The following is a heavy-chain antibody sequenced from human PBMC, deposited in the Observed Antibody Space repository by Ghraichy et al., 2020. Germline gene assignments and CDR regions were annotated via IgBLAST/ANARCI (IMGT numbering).Heavy chain of an antibody. V-gene: IGHV3-33*01. CDR2: IWYDGSNK. CDR1: GFTFSSYG. J-gene: IGHJ6*02. Sequence: LSLPCAASGFTFSSYGMHWVRQAPGKGLEWVAVIWYDGSNKYYADSVKGRFTISRDNSKNTLYLQMNSLRAEDTAVYYCARGEDVVVPAAPYYYYGMDVWGQGTTVTVSS. CDR3: ARGEDVVVPAAPYYYYGMDV. D-gene: IGHD2-2*01.